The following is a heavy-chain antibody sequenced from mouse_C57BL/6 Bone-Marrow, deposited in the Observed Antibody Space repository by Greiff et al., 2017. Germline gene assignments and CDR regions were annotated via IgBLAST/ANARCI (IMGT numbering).Heavy chain of an antibody. CDR2: IYPRSGNT. D-gene: IGHD3-1*01. J-gene: IGHJ2*01. CDR1: GYTFTSYG. V-gene: IGHV1-81*01. Sequence: VQLQESGAELARPGASVKLSCTASGYTFTSYGISWVKQRTGQGLEWIVEIYPRSGNTYYNEKFKGKATLTADKSYSTAYMELRSLTSEDSAVYFGARFGLFDYWGQGTTLTVSS. CDR3: ARFGLFDY.